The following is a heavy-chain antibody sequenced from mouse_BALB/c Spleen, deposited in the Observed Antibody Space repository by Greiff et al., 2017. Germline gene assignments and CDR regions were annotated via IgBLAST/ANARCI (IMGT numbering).Heavy chain of an antibody. Sequence: DVMLVESGPSLVKPSQTLSLTCSVTGDSITSGYWNWIRKFPGNKLEYMGYISYSGSTYYNPSLKSRISITRDTSKNQYYLQLNSVTTEDTATYYCASPIITTVVAAPYYAMDYWGQGTSVTVSS. CDR1: GDSITSGY. CDR2: ISYSGST. V-gene: IGHV3-8*02. CDR3: ASPIITTVVAAPYYAMDY. J-gene: IGHJ4*01. D-gene: IGHD1-1*01.